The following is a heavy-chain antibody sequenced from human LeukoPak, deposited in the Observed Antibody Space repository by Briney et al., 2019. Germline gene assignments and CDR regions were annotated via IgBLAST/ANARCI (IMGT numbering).Heavy chain of an antibody. CDR3: ARGSDCSGGSCYSYWYFDL. D-gene: IGHD2-15*01. Sequence: GGSLRLSCAASAFTFSSYWMHWVRQAPGKGLVWVSRINSNGSSTSYADSVKGRFTISRDNAKNTLYLQMNSLRAEDTAMYYCARGSDCSGGSCYSYWYFDLWGRGTLVTVSS. CDR2: INSNGSST. J-gene: IGHJ2*01. CDR1: AFTFSSYW. V-gene: IGHV3-74*01.